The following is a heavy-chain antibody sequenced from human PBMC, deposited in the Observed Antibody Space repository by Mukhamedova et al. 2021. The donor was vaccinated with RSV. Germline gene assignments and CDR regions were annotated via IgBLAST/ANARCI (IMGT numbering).Heavy chain of an antibody. V-gene: IGHV4-59*01. Sequence: GLEWIGNIYYSGSTSYNASLKSRVTISVDMSKNQFSLKLTSVTTADTAVYYYARFGGCGGDCYVLDYWGQGTLVTVSS. CDR2: IYYSGST. J-gene: IGHJ4*02. CDR3: ARFGGCGGDCYVLDY. D-gene: IGHD2-21*02.